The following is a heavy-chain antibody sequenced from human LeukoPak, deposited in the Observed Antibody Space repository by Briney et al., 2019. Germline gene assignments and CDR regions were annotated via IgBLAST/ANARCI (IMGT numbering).Heavy chain of an antibody. V-gene: IGHV1-2*02. CDR1: GYTFTGYC. CDR2: INPNSGGT. Sequence: GASVKVSCKASGYTFTGYCMHWVRQAPGQGLEWMGWINPNSGGTNYAQKFQGRVTMTRDTSISTAYMELSRLRSDGTAVYYCARITRESTTYWGQGTLVTVSS. CDR3: ARITRESTTY. D-gene: IGHD5/OR15-5a*01. J-gene: IGHJ4*02.